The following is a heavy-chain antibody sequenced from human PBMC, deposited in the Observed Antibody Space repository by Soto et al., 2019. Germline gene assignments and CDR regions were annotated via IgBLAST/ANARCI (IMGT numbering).Heavy chain of an antibody. J-gene: IGHJ6*02. D-gene: IGHD3-16*01. CDR2: IIPIFGTA. CDR1: ECAFSSYA. V-gene: IGHV1-69*13. Sequence: AVKVSCKASECAFSSYAIIWVRQAPGQGLEWMGGIIPIFGTANYAQKFQGRVTITADESTSTAYMELSSLRSEDTAVYYCARGQNDLVTGSYYYGMDVWGQGTTVTVYS. CDR3: ARGQNDLVTGSYYYGMDV.